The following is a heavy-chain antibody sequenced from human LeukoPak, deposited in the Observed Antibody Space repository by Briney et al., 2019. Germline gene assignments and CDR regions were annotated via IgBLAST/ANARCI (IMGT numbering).Heavy chain of an antibody. CDR2: ISGSGGST. D-gene: IGHD2-2*01. V-gene: IGHV3-23*01. CDR1: GFTFSSYA. Sequence: GGSLRLSCAASGFTFSSYAMSWVRQAPGKGLEWVSAISGSGGSTYYADSVKGRFTISRDNSKNTLYLQMNSLRAEDTAVYYCAKVSASIYCSSTSCLGDYWGQGTLVTVSS. J-gene: IGHJ4*02. CDR3: AKVSASIYCSSTSCLGDY.